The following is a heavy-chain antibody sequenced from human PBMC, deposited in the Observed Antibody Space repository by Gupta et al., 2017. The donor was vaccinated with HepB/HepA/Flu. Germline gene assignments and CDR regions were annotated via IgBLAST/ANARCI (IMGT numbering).Heavy chain of an antibody. CDR3: ASSSYHSPGTFDY. D-gene: IGHD1-7*01. CDR1: GFIFSDYY. J-gene: IGHJ4*02. V-gene: IGHV3-11*04. Sequence: QVQLVESGGGLVKPGGSLRLSCAASGFIFSDYYMNWIRQAPGKGLEWIAYISNTGSSRYYADSVKGRFSSSRDDARNSLYLEVNSLRAEDTAVYYCASSSYHSPGTFDYWGQGILVTVSS. CDR2: ISNTGSSR.